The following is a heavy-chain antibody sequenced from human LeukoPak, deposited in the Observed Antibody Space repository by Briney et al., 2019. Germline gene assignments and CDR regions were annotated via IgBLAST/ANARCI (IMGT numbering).Heavy chain of an antibody. D-gene: IGHD5-18*01. CDR3: ARDAVDTANAV. CDR1: GFTFTTYW. CDR2: INSDGSIT. V-gene: IGHV3-74*01. J-gene: IGHJ6*02. Sequence: GGSLRLSRAASGFTFTTYWMHWVRQAPGKGLVWVSHINSDGSITSYADSVKGRFTISRDNAKNTLYLQMNSLRAEDTAVYYCARDAVDTANAVWGQGTTVTVSS.